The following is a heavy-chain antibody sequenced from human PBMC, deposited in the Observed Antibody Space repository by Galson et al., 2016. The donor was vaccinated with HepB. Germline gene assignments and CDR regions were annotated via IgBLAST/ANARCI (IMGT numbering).Heavy chain of an antibody. CDR1: GFSFSSYW. J-gene: IGHJ4*02. CDR3: VKESRLMGISGWGFDY. D-gene: IGHD6-19*01. V-gene: IGHV3-7*03. Sequence: SLRLSCAASGFSFSSYWMNWVRQAPGKGLEWVANIKQDGSQKYYLDSVKGRFTISRDNAKTSLYLQMNSLRAEDTALYYCVKESRLMGISGWGFDYWGQGTLVTVSS. CDR2: IKQDGSQK.